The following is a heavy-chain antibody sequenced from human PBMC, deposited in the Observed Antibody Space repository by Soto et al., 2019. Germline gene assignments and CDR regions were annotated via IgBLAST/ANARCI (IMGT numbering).Heavy chain of an antibody. CDR1: GGSISSYY. CDR3: ARDNYCSSTSCYTRGGWFDP. Sequence: SETLSLTXTVSGGSISSYYWSWIRQPPGKGLEWIGYIYYSGSTNYNPSLKSRVTISVDTSKNQFSLKLSSVTAADTAVYYCARDNYCSSTSCYTRGGWFDPWGQGTLVTVSS. V-gene: IGHV4-59*01. J-gene: IGHJ5*02. CDR2: IYYSGST. D-gene: IGHD2-2*02.